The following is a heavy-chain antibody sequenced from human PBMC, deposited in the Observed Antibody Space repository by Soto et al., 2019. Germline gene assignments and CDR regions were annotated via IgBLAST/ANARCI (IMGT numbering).Heavy chain of an antibody. CDR1: GFIFSSYW. V-gene: IGHV3-74*01. D-gene: IGHD3-10*01. Sequence: EVQLVESGGGLVQPGGSLRLSCAASGFIFSSYWMHWVRQAPGKGLVWISRIKFDGTDITYEDSVKGRFTVSRDNARNTLYMQMDSITAEDTAVYYCTKGGPYYSCPFDQWGQGTVVTVAS. CDR3: TKGGPYYSCPFDQ. CDR2: IKFDGTDI. J-gene: IGHJ4*02.